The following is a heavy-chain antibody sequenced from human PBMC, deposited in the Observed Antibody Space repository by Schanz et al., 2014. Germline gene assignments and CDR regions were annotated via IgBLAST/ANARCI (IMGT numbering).Heavy chain of an antibody. CDR3: ARDGYNAYDLMRGDY. CDR2: IKQDGSEK. CDR1: GFTFSSYW. D-gene: IGHD5-12*01. V-gene: IGHV3-7*01. J-gene: IGHJ4*02. Sequence: EVQLVESGGGLVQPGGSLRLSCAASGFTFSSYWMSWVRQAPGKGLEWVANIKQDGSEKYYVDSVQGRFTISRDNAKNSLYLQMNSLRAEDTAVYYCARDGYNAYDLMRGDYWGQGTQVAVSS.